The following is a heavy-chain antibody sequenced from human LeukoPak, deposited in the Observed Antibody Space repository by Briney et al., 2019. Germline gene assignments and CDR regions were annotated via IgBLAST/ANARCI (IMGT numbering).Heavy chain of an antibody. V-gene: IGHV3-7*01. J-gene: IGHJ5*02. CDR2: IKQDGSEK. D-gene: IGHD6-13*01. CDR1: GFTFSSYW. CDR3: ARGGAGIAAAGINWFDP. Sequence: GGSLRLSCAASGFTFSSYWMSWVRQAPGKGLEWVANIKQDGSEKYYVDSVKGRFTISRDNAKNSLYLRMNSLRAEDTAVYYCARGGAGIAAAGINWFDPWGQGTLVTVSS.